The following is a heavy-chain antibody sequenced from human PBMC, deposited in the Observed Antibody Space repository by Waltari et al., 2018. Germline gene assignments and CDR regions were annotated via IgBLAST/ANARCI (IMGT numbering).Heavy chain of an antibody. Sequence: QVQLVQSGAEVKKPGSSVKVSCKASGGTFSSYAISWVRQAPGQGREWMGGVVPIVGTAHDAQKFQGRVTMPADESTSTAYMELSSLRSEDTAVYYCARVEYSSSSGLGYWGQGTLVTVSS. CDR1: GGTFSSYA. V-gene: IGHV1-69*01. CDR2: VVPIVGTA. CDR3: ARVEYSSSSGLGY. D-gene: IGHD6-6*01. J-gene: IGHJ4*02.